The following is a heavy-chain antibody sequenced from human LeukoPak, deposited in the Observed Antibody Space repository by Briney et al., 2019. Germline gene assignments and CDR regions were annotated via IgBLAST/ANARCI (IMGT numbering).Heavy chain of an antibody. J-gene: IGHJ4*02. D-gene: IGHD2-2*01. V-gene: IGHV3-23*01. CDR3: AKDCSSTSCLTSDY. CDR1: GFTFSSYA. Sequence: GGSLRLSCAASGFTFSSYAMSWVRQAPGKGLEWVSAISGSGVSTYYADSVRGRFTISRDNSKNTLYLQMNSLRAEDTAAYYCAKDCSSTSCLTSDYWGQGTLVTVSS. CDR2: ISGSGVST.